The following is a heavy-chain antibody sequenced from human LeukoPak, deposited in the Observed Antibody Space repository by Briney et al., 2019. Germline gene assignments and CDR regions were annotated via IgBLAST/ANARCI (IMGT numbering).Heavy chain of an antibody. J-gene: IGHJ4*02. CDR2: MNPNSGGT. CDR3: ASKILGGSYLFDY. Sequence: EASVKVSCKASAYTFTSYDINWVRQATGQGLEWMGWMNPNSGGTNYAQKFQGRVTMTRDTSISTAYMELSRLRSDDTAVYYCASKILGGSYLFDYWGQGTLVTVSS. V-gene: IGHV1-2*02. D-gene: IGHD1-26*01. CDR1: AYTFTSYD.